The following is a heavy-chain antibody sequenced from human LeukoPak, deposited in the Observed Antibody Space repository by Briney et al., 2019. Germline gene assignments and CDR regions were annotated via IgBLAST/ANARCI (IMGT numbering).Heavy chain of an antibody. CDR2: IYYSGRT. Sequence: SETLSLTCTVSGGSISSYYLSWIRQPPGKGLEWIGYIYYSGRTNFNPSLKSRVTMSVDTSKNQFSLKLSSVTAADTAVYYCARHDIVATTSFDYWGQGTPVTVSS. V-gene: IGHV4-59*08. CDR1: GGSISSYY. D-gene: IGHD5-12*01. CDR3: ARHDIVATTSFDY. J-gene: IGHJ4*02.